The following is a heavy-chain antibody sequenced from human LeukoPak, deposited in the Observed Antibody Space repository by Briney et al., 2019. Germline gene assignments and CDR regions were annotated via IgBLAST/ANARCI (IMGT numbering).Heavy chain of an antibody. CDR2: IKQDGSQK. CDR3: TRDYRGTFDF. V-gene: IGHV3-7*03. CDR1: GFTFSSYW. D-gene: IGHD1-26*01. Sequence: GGSLRLSCAASGFTFSSYWMSWVRQAPGKGLEWVANIKQDGSQKYYVDSVKGRFSISRDNAKNSLYLQMNSLRAEDTAIYYCTRDYRGTFDFWGQGTLVTVSS. J-gene: IGHJ4*02.